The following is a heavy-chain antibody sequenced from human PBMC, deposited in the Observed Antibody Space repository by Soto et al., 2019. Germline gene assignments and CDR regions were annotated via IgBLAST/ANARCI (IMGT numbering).Heavy chain of an antibody. CDR2: IDGDDDK. D-gene: IGHD6-19*01. CDR3: AQMGYSSGWGIFDY. J-gene: IGHJ4*02. Sequence: SCPTWVLPPKTLTLTCTFAGFSLSTSGIGESWIRQPPGKALEWLARIDGDDDKYYRTSLKTRLTISKDTSKNQVVLTMTNMDPVDTATYFCAQMGYSSGWGIFDYWGQGTLVTVS. CDR1: GFSLSTSGIG. V-gene: IGHV2-70*11.